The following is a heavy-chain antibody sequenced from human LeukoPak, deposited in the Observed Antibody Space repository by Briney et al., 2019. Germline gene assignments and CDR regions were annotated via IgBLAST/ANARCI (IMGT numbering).Heavy chain of an antibody. J-gene: IGHJ4*02. V-gene: IGHV3-48*01. CDR2: ISSSSDNI. CDR1: GLLFRCYS. CDR3: ARGLLESSYSSFVY. Sequence: QPGGSVRLFCAASGLLFRCYSKIGLRQARGKGVEWVSYISSSSDNILYADSVKGRLTISRDNAKNSLYLHMNTLRAEDTAVYYCARGLLESSYSSFVYWGQATLVTVSS. D-gene: IGHD2-2*01.